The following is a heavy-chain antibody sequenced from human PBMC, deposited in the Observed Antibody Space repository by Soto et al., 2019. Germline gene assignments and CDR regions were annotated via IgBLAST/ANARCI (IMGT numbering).Heavy chain of an antibody. CDR1: GFVFSHYA. CDR3: ARRTAVRNFDY. J-gene: IGHJ4*02. V-gene: IGHV3-23*01. CDR2: VSENGDYT. D-gene: IGHD6-19*01. Sequence: EVQLLESGGGLVQPGGSLTVSCAASGFVFSHYAMTWVRQAPGKGLEWVSTVSENGDYTSYADSVKGRFTISRDNSKNTVCVQMNSLRAEDTAVYYCARRTAVRNFDYWGQGTLVTVSS.